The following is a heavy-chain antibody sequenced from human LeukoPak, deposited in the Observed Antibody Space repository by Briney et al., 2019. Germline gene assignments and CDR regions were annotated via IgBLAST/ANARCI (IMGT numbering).Heavy chain of an antibody. V-gene: IGHV1-69*06. Sequence: ASVKVSCKASGGTFSSYAISWVRQAPGQGLEWMGGIIPIFGTANYAQKFQGRVTITADKSASTAYMELSSLRSEDTAVYYCATTYYYGSGSYSGLDYWGQGTLVTVSS. CDR2: IIPIFGTA. J-gene: IGHJ4*02. CDR3: ATTYYYGSGSYSGLDY. D-gene: IGHD3-10*01. CDR1: GGTFSSYA.